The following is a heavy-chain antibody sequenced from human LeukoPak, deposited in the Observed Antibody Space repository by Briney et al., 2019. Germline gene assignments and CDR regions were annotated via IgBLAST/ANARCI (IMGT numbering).Heavy chain of an antibody. J-gene: IGHJ4*02. CDR2: MNPNSGNT. Sequence: ASVKVSCKASGYTFTSYDINWVRQATGQGLEWMGWMNPNSGNTGYAQKFQGRVTMTRNTSISTAYMELSSLRSEDTAVYCCARALRCIAAAGTEYYFDYWGQGTLVTVSS. D-gene: IGHD6-13*01. CDR3: ARALRCIAAAGTEYYFDY. CDR1: GYTFTSYD. V-gene: IGHV1-8*01.